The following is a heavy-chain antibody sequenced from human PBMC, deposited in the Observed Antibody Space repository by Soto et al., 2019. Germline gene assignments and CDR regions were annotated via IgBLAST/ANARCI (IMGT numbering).Heavy chain of an antibody. CDR3: ARRWGTYFDF. D-gene: IGHD7-27*01. CDR1: GGSISSYY. V-gene: IGHV4-59*01. J-gene: IGHJ4*02. CDR2: IYYSGST. Sequence: SETLSLTCTFSGGSISSYYWSLIRQPPGKGLEWIGYIYYSGSTDYDPSLKSRVTISVDTSKNQFSLKLSSVTAADTAVYYCARRWGTYFDFWGQGTLVTVSS.